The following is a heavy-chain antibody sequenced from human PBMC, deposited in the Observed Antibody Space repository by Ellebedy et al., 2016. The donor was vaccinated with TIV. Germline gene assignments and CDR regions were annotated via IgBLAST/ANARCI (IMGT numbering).Heavy chain of an antibody. Sequence: ASVKVSCXASGYDFATFNIHWVRQAPGQGLEWVGWINADSGDTKHAPRFQGRVTITRDTAASTAYLNLRGLISEDTAVYFCAGGGMATLLIDYWGLGTLVSVSS. CDR3: AGGGMATLLIDY. CDR2: INADSGDT. CDR1: GYDFATFN. V-gene: IGHV1-3*01. D-gene: IGHD5-24*01. J-gene: IGHJ4*02.